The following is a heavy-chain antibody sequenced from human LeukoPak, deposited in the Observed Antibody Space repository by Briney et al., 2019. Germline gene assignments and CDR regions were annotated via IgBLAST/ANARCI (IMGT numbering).Heavy chain of an antibody. CDR1: GYSISSGYC. CDR3: ARSGDRSDWFDP. Sequence: ASETLSLTCTVSGYSISSGYCWGWIRQPPGKGLEWIGSIYHSGSTYYNPSLKSRVTISVDTSKNQFSLKLSSVTAADTAVYYCARSGDRSDWFDPWGQGTLVTVSS. CDR2: IYHSGST. J-gene: IGHJ5*02. D-gene: IGHD1-26*01. V-gene: IGHV4-38-2*02.